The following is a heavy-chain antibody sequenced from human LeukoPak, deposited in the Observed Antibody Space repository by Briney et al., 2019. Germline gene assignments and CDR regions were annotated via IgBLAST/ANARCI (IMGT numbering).Heavy chain of an antibody. J-gene: IGHJ4*02. V-gene: IGHV1-2*02. D-gene: IGHD4-17*01. CDR1: GYTFTGYY. CDR3: ARGGYTVTKGFDY. CDR2: INPNSGGT. Sequence: ASVKVSCKASGYTFTGYYMHWVRQAPGQGLEWMGWINPNSGGTNDAQKFQGRVTMTRDTSISTAYMELSRLRSDDTAVYYCARGGYTVTKGFDYWGQGTLVTVSS.